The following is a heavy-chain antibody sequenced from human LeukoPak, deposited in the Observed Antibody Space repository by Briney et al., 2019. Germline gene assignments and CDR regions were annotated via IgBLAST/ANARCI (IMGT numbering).Heavy chain of an antibody. J-gene: IGHJ5*02. CDR2: IYSGGST. D-gene: IGHD4-23*01. V-gene: IGHV3-53*01. CDR3: ARGYPTVVFQSNWFDP. CDR1: GFTVSSNY. Sequence: GGSLRLSCAASGFTVSSNYMSWVRQAPGKGLEWVSVIYSGGSTYYADSVKGRFTISRDNSKNTLYLQMNSLRAEDTAVYYCARGYPTVVFQSNWFDPWGQGTLATVSS.